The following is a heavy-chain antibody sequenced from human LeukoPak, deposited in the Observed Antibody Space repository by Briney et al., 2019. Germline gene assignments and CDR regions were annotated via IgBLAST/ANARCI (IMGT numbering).Heavy chain of an antibody. Sequence: SETLSLTCAVYGGSFSGYYWSWIRQPPGKGLEWIGEINHSGSTNYNPSLKSRVTISVDTSKNQSSLKLSSVTAADTAVYYCARVTTVTEGAFDIWGQGTMVTVSS. J-gene: IGHJ3*02. V-gene: IGHV4-34*01. CDR2: INHSGST. D-gene: IGHD4-17*01. CDR1: GGSFSGYY. CDR3: ARVTTVTEGAFDI.